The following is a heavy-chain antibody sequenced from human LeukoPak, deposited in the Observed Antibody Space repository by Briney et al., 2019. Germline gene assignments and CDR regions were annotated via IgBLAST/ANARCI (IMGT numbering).Heavy chain of an antibody. D-gene: IGHD3-22*01. V-gene: IGHV4-34*01. CDR1: GGSFSGYY. CDR2: INHSGST. Sequence: SETLSLTCAVYGGSFSGYYWSWIRQPPGKGLEWIGEINHSGSTNYNPSLKSRVTISVDTSKNQFSLKLSSVTAADTAVYYCASSSYDSSGYPLGYWGQGTLVTVSS. J-gene: IGHJ4*02. CDR3: ASSSYDSSGYPLGY.